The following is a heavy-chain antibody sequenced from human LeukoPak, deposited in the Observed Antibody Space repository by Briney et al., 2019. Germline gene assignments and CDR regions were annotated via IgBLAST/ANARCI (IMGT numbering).Heavy chain of an antibody. D-gene: IGHD2-8*01. Sequence: GGSLRLSCTASGFTFGDYAMSWVRQAPGKGLEWVGFIRSKAYGGTTEYAASVKGRFTISRDDSKSIAYLQMNSLKTEDTAVYYCTRGMVSDDYWGQGTLVTVSS. CDR2: IRSKAYGGTT. J-gene: IGHJ4*02. V-gene: IGHV3-49*04. CDR1: GFTFGDYA. CDR3: TRGMVSDDY.